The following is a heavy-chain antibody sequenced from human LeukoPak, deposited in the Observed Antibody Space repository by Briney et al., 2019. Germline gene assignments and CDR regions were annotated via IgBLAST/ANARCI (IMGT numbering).Heavy chain of an antibody. Sequence: GSLRLSCVGSGFIFNNYAMTWVRQAPGKGLEWVSSISGGGNNTHYADFARGRFTISRDNSKNTLYMEMNRLRAEDTAIYYCAKDDWTEDLYYFDHWGQGTLVTVSS. D-gene: IGHD3/OR15-3a*01. CDR3: AKDDWTEDLYYFDH. CDR2: ISGGGNNT. CDR1: GFIFNNYA. J-gene: IGHJ4*02. V-gene: IGHV3-23*01.